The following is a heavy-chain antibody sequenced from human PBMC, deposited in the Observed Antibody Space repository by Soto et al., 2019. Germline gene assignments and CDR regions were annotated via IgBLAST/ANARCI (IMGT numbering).Heavy chain of an antibody. CDR3: ARTNAHNYYDSSGYYRYAEYFQH. D-gene: IGHD3-22*01. J-gene: IGHJ1*01. V-gene: IGHV3-33*01. Sequence: QVQLVESGGGVVQPGRSLRLSCAASGFTFSSYGMHWVRQAPGKGLEWVAVIWYDGSNKYYADSVKGRFTISRDNSKNTLYLQMNSLRAEDTAVYYCARTNAHNYYDSSGYYRYAEYFQHWGQGTLVTVSS. CDR1: GFTFSSYG. CDR2: IWYDGSNK.